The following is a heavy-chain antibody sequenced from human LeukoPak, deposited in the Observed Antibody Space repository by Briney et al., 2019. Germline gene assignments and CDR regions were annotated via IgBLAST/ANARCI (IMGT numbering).Heavy chain of an antibody. J-gene: IGHJ4*02. CDR1: GFTFSTFA. CDR2: ISTSGGST. V-gene: IGHV3-23*01. CDR3: ARDSAVAGALIDH. D-gene: IGHD6-19*01. Sequence: GGSLRLSCAASGFTFSTFAMSWVRQAPGKGLEWVSAISTSGGSTYYADSVRGRFTMSRDNSENTLFLQMNSLRAEDTAFYYCARDSAVAGALIDHWGQGTLVTVS.